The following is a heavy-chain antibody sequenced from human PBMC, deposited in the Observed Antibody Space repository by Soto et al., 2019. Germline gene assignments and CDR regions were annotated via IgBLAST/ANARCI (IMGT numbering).Heavy chain of an antibody. V-gene: IGHV4-38-2*01. CDR3: ARVRSPEQRYWFDP. D-gene: IGHD6-25*01. J-gene: IGHJ5*02. CDR1: GYSISSGYY. Sequence: SETLSLTCAVSGYSISSGYYWGWIRQPPGKGLEWIGSISHSGSTYYNPPLKSRVTISVDTSKNQFSLKLTSVTAADTAVYYCARVRSPEQRYWFDPWGQGTLVTVSS. CDR2: ISHSGST.